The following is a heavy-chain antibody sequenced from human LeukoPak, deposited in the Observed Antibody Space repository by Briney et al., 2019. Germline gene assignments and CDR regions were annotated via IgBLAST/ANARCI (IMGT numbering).Heavy chain of an antibody. CDR1: GGFISIYY. J-gene: IGHJ4*02. V-gene: IGHV4-4*07. Sequence: SEPQTLTCTVCGGFISIYYGRWLRKPGGGGVEWIGRFYSSGSTKYNPSLKSRVTIPVDTPKNQVSLKLTSVTAADTGVYYCGRMFVGAIGGIDYWGQGTLVTVSS. D-gene: IGHD4/OR15-4a*01. CDR2: FYSSGST. CDR3: GRMFVGAIGGIDY.